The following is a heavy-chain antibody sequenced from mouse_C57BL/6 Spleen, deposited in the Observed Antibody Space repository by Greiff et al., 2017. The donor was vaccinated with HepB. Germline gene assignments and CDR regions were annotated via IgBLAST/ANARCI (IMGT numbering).Heavy chain of an antibody. D-gene: IGHD2-4*01. V-gene: IGHV5-17*01. CDR2: ISSGSSTI. J-gene: IGHJ2*01. Sequence: EVKLVESGGGLVKPGGSLKLSCAASGFTFSDYGMHWVRQAPEKGLEWVAYISSGSSTIYYADTVKGRFTISRDNAKNTLFLQMTSLRSEDTAMYYCARMDYDGFDYWGQGTTLTVSS. CDR3: ARMDYDGFDY. CDR1: GFTFSDYG.